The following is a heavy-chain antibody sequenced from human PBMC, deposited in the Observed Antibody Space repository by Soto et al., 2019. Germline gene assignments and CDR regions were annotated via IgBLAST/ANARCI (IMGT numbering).Heavy chain of an antibody. CDR2: IYSGGST. CDR1: GFTFSSYG. Sequence: GGSLRLSCAASGFTFSSYGMHWVRQAPGKGLEWVSVIYSGGSTYYADSVKGRFTISRDNSKNTLYLQMNSLRAEDTAVYYCARDTYYYDSSGYYYFDYWGQGTLVTVSS. J-gene: IGHJ4*02. D-gene: IGHD3-22*01. CDR3: ARDTYYYDSSGYYYFDY. V-gene: IGHV3-NL1*01.